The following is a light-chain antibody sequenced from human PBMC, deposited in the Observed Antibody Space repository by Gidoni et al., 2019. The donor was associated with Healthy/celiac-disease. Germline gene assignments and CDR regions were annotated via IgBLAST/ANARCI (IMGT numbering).Light chain of an antibody. Sequence: DIERTQSPSSVSASVGDRVTITCRASQGISSWVAWYQQKPGKAPKLLIYAASSLQSGVPSRFSGSGSGTDFTLTISSLQPEDFATYYCQQANSFPPTFGQGTRLEIK. CDR3: QQANSFPPT. CDR1: QGISSW. CDR2: AAS. J-gene: IGKJ5*01. V-gene: IGKV1-12*01.